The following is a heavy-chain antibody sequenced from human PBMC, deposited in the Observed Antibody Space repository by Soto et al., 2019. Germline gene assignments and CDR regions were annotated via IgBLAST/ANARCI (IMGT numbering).Heavy chain of an antibody. V-gene: IGHV3-48*03. Sequence: GGSLRLSCAASGFTFSRFELHWVRQAPGKGLEWTSYISSSGSTAYYASSVEGRFTISRGNASNSVYLQMDSLRAEDTALYYCTRAAWFPYLSFYWGQGALVTVSS. CDR2: ISSSGSTA. CDR3: TRAAWFPYLSFY. J-gene: IGHJ4*02. D-gene: IGHD3-10*01. CDR1: GFTFSRFE.